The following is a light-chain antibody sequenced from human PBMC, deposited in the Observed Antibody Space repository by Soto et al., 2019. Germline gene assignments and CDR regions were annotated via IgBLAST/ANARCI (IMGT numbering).Light chain of an antibody. CDR3: LSFDSSLSVV. CDR2: GNT. CDR1: SSNIGAGYD. J-gene: IGLJ2*01. Sequence: QAVVTQPPSVSGAPGQRVTISCTGSSSNIGAGYDVHWYQQLPGRAPKLLIYGNTNRPSVVPDRFSGSKSGTSASLAITGLQAEDEADYYCLSFDSSLSVVFGGGTKVTVL. V-gene: IGLV1-40*01.